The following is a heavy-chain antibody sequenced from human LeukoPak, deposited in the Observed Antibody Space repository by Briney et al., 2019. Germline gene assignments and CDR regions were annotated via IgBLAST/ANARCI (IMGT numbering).Heavy chain of an antibody. CDR3: AKDRLNPEFDY. D-gene: IGHD1-14*01. CDR1: GFTFSDYY. J-gene: IGHJ4*02. Sequence: PGGSLRLSCAASGFTFSDYYISWIRQAPGKGLEWVSYISSSGSTIYYADSVKGRFTISRDNSKNTLYLQMNSLRAEDTAVYYCAKDRLNPEFDYWGQGTLVTVSS. CDR2: ISSSGSTI. V-gene: IGHV3-11*01.